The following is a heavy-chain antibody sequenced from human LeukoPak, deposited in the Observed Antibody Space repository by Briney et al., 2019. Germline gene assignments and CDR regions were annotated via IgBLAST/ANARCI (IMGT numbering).Heavy chain of an antibody. D-gene: IGHD6-19*01. CDR2: IYYSGST. Sequence: SETLSLTCTVSGGSISSGDYYWSGIRQPPGKGLEWIDFIYYSGSTYYNPSLKSRVTISIDTSKNQFSLKLSSVTAADTAVYYCARDRSSGWYGGHDYWGQGTLVTVSS. CDR3: ARDRSSGWYGGHDY. CDR1: GGSISSGDYY. V-gene: IGHV4-30-4*08. J-gene: IGHJ4*02.